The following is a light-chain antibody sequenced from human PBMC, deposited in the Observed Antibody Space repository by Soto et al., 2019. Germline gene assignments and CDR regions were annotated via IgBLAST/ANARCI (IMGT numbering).Light chain of an antibody. CDR3: QQYNNWPPIT. CDR1: QSVRSSF. J-gene: IGKJ5*01. V-gene: IGKV3-15*01. Sequence: EIVMTQSPATLSVSPGERATLSCRASQSVRSSFLAWYQQKPGQAPSLLIYGASTGATGIPARFSGSGSGTEFTLTISSLQSEDFAVYYCQQYNNWPPITFGQGTRLEIK. CDR2: GAS.